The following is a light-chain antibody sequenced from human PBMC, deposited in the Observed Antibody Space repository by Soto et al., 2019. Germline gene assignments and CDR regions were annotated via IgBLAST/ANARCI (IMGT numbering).Light chain of an antibody. CDR3: QHRRT. CDR1: QSVSNY. V-gene: IGKV3-11*01. J-gene: IGKJ3*01. Sequence: ETVLTQSPATLSLSPGDGATLSCRASQSVSNYLAWYQQKPGQAPRLLMYDASKRATGIPARFSGSGSETDFTLTLSSLAPEDFAVYYCQHRRTFGPGTKVEVK. CDR2: DAS.